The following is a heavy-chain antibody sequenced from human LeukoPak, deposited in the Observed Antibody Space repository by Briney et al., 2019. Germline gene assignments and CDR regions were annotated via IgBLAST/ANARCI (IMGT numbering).Heavy chain of an antibody. J-gene: IGHJ3*02. CDR2: IDHSGST. Sequence: SGTLSLTCAVSGGSIINSNWWSWVRQPPGKGLEWIGEIDHSGSTSYNPSLKSRVTISVDTSKNQFSLKLSSVTAADTAVYYCARSGEIVSDAFDIWGQGTMVTVSS. CDR3: ARSGEIVSDAFDI. D-gene: IGHD3-22*01. CDR1: GGSIINSNW. V-gene: IGHV4-4*02.